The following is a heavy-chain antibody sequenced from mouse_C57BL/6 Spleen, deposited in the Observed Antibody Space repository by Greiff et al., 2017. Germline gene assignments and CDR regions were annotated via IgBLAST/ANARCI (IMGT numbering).Heavy chain of an antibody. J-gene: IGHJ3*01. CDR1: GYTFTEYT. CDR3: ARHEDGTYYSNWGFAY. D-gene: IGHD2-5*01. CDR2: FYPGSGSI. V-gene: IGHV1-62-2*01. Sequence: QVQLKESGAELVKPGASVKLSCKASGYTFTEYTIHWVKQRSGQGLEWMGWFYPGSGSIKYNEKFKDKATLTADKSSSTVYMELSRLTSEDSAVYFCARHEDGTYYSNWGFAYWGQGTLVTVSA.